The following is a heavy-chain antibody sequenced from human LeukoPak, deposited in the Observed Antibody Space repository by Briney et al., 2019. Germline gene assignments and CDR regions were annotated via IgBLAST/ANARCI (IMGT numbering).Heavy chain of an antibody. CDR2: IKEDGSDK. J-gene: IGHJ4*02. V-gene: IGHV3-7*02. CDR3: ARGLPPVMKYYFDY. D-gene: IGHD4-11*01. Sequence: GGSLRLSCEASGFTFSSYWMSWVRQAPGKGLEWVANIKEDGSDKYYADSVKGRFTISRDNSKNTLYLQMNSLRAEDTAMYYCARGLPPVMKYYFDYWGQGTLVTVSS. CDR1: GFTFSSYW.